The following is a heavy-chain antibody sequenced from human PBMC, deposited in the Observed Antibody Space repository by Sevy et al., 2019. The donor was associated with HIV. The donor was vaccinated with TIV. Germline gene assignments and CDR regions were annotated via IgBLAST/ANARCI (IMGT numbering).Heavy chain of an antibody. D-gene: IGHD6-13*01. Sequence: SETLSLTCAVSGGSISSSNWWSWVRQPPGKGLEWIGEIYYTGSSDSNPSLKSRVTTSVDTSKNQFSLKLSSVTAADTAIYYCARGGPNQQQLDYFDSWGQGILVTVSS. V-gene: IGHV4-4*02. CDR1: GGSISSSNW. J-gene: IGHJ4*02. CDR3: ARGGPNQQQLDYFDS. CDR2: IYYTGSS.